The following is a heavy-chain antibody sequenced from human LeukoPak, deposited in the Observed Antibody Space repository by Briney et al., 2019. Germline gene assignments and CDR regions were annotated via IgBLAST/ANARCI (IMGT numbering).Heavy chain of an antibody. J-gene: IGHJ4*02. CDR2: MNPNSGNT. V-gene: IGHV1-8*03. Sequence: ASVKVSRKASGYTFTSYDINWVRQATGQGLEWMGWMNPNSGNTGYAQKFQGRVTITRNTSISTAYMELSSLRSEDTAVYYCARGPYSGSYYAYWGQGTLVTVSS. CDR3: ARGPYSGSYYAY. CDR1: GYTFTSYD. D-gene: IGHD1-26*01.